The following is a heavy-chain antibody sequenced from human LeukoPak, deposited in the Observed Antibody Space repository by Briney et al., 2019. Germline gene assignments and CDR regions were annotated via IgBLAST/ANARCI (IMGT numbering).Heavy chain of an antibody. CDR2: ISSSGSTI. V-gene: IGHV3-48*03. D-gene: IGHD6-19*01. CDR3: ARGYSSGPLSDDAFDI. Sequence: GGSLRLSCAASGFTFSSYERNWVRQAPGKGLEWVSYISSSGSTIYYADSVKGRFTISRDNAKNSLYLQMNSLRAEDTAVYYCARGYSSGPLSDDAFDIWGQGTMVTVSS. CDR1: GFTFSSYE. J-gene: IGHJ3*02.